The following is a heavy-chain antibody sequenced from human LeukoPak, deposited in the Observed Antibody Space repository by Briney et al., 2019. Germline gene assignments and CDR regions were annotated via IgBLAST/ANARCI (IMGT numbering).Heavy chain of an antibody. CDR1: GFTVSNNY. D-gene: IGHD3-3*01. CDR3: ARVAGLYYDFWSGYLDY. V-gene: IGHV3-53*01. Sequence: GGSLRLSCAASGFTVSNNYMSWVRQAPGKGLEWVSLIYSGGTTYYTDSVKGRFTISRDNSENTVYLQMNSLRAEDTAVYYCARVAGLYYDFWSGYLDYWGQGTLVTVSS. CDR2: IYSGGTT. J-gene: IGHJ4*02.